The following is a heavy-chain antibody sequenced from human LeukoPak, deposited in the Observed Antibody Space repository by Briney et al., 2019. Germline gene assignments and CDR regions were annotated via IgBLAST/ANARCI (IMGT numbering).Heavy chain of an antibody. D-gene: IGHD5-12*01. CDR2: INHSGST. J-gene: IGHJ5*02. Sequence: PSETLSLTCAVYGGSFSGYYWSLIRQPPGKGLEWIGEINHSGSTNYNPSLKSRVTISVDTSKNQFSLKLSSVTAADTAVYYCSRNVGNGYDSWGQGTLVTVSS. CDR3: SRNVGNGYDS. CDR1: GGSFSGYY. V-gene: IGHV4-34*01.